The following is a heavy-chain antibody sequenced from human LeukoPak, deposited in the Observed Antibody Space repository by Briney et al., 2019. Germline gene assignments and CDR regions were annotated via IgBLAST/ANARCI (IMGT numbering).Heavy chain of an antibody. CDR3: ARDVPQLVLSGRAFDI. Sequence: PSQTLSLTCTVSGGSISSGGYNWSWIRQPPGKGLEWIGYIYHSGSTYYNPSLKSRVTISVDRSKNQFSLKLSSVTAADTAVYYCARDVPQLVLSGRAFDIWGRGTMVTVSS. J-gene: IGHJ3*02. CDR2: IYHSGST. D-gene: IGHD6-13*01. V-gene: IGHV4-30-2*01. CDR1: GGSISSGGYN.